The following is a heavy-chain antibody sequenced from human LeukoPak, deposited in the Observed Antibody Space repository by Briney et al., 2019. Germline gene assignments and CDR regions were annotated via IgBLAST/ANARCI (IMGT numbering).Heavy chain of an antibody. CDR2: ISWNSGSI. CDR1: GFTFDDYA. J-gene: IGHJ5*02. CDR3: AKSPHRTTASNWFDP. V-gene: IGHV3-9*03. Sequence: GGSLRLPCAASGFTFDDYAMHWVRQAPGKGLEWVSGISWNSGSIGYADSVKGRFTISRDNAKNSLYLQMNSLRAEDMALYYCAKSPHRTTASNWFDPWGQGTLVTVSS. D-gene: IGHD1-7*01.